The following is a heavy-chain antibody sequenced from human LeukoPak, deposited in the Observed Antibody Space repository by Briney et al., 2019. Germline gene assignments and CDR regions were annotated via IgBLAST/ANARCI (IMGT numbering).Heavy chain of an antibody. Sequence: PGRSLRLSCAASGFTFSSYAMHWVRQAPGKGLEWVAVISYDGSNKYYADSVKGRFTISRDNSKNTLYLQMNSLRAEDTAVYYCARDGISITIFGVEGAFDIWGQGTMVTVSS. J-gene: IGHJ3*02. CDR1: GFTFSSYA. CDR2: ISYDGSNK. CDR3: ARDGISITIFGVEGAFDI. D-gene: IGHD3-3*01. V-gene: IGHV3-30*04.